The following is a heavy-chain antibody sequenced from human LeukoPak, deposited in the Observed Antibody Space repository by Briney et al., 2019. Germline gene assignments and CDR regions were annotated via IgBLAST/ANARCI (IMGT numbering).Heavy chain of an antibody. D-gene: IGHD3-10*01. CDR3: ARGRRDSRQFDY. V-gene: IGHV1-8*01. CDR1: GYTFTSYD. J-gene: IGHJ4*02. CDR2: MNPNSGNT. Sequence: RASVKVSCKASGYTFTSYDINWVRQATGQGLEWMGWMNPNSGNTGNAQKFQGRVTMTRNTSISTACMELSSLRSENTAVYYCARGRRDSRQFDYWGQGTLVTVSS.